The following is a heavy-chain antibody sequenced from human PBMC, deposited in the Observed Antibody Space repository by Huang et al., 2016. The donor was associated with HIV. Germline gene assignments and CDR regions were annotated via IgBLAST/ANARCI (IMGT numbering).Heavy chain of an antibody. Sequence: EVQLVESGGGLVQPGGSLRLSCAASGFTFSSYWMHWVRQVPGKGLVWVSTIKSDGGSKSYADSVKGRFTISRDNAKNTLYLQMNSLRAEDTAVYYCARGSRQGKYYYGSGTAYWGQGTLVTVSS. CDR1: GFTFSSYW. V-gene: IGHV3-74*01. CDR3: ARGSRQGKYYYGSGTAY. D-gene: IGHD3-10*01. J-gene: IGHJ4*02. CDR2: IKSDGGSK.